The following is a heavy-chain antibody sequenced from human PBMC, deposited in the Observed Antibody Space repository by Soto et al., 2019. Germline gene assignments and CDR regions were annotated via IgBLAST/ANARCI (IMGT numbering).Heavy chain of an antibody. CDR1: GFTFSSYG. V-gene: IGHV3-33*01. CDR2: IWYDGSNK. Sequence: QVQLVESGGGVVQPGRSLRLSCAASGFTFSSYGMQWVRQAPGKGLEWVAVIWYDGSNKYYADSVNDRFTISRDNSKNALYLHMNGLRAEDTAVYYCAREGVATIVGGRYFDYWGQGTLVTVSS. D-gene: IGHD5-12*01. J-gene: IGHJ4*02. CDR3: AREGVATIVGGRYFDY.